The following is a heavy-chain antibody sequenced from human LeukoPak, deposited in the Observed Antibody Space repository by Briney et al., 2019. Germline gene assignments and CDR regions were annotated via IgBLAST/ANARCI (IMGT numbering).Heavy chain of an antibody. J-gene: IGHJ5*02. CDR3: ARDRVVGLAPFDP. V-gene: IGHV1-18*01. CDR2: ISAYNGNT. D-gene: IGHD2-15*01. CDR1: GYTFTSYG. Sequence: APVKVSCKASGYTFTSYGISWVRQAPGQGLEWMGWISAYNGNTNYAQKLQGRVTMTTDTSTSTAYMELSSLRSEDTAVYYCARDRVVGLAPFDPWGQGTLVTVSS.